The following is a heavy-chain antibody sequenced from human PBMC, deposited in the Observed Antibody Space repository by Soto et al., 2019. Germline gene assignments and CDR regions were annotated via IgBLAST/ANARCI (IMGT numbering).Heavy chain of an antibody. J-gene: IGHJ4*02. D-gene: IGHD1-26*01. CDR3: ARGGVGATTDDFDY. CDR1: GYTFTGYY. CDR2: IIPIFGTA. Sequence: QVQLVQSGAEVKKPGASVKVSCKASGYTFTGYYMHWVRQAPGQGLEWMGWIIPIFGTANYAQKFQGRVTITADESTSTAYMELSSLRSEDTAVYYCARGGVGATTDDFDYWGQGTLVTVSS. V-gene: IGHV1-69*01.